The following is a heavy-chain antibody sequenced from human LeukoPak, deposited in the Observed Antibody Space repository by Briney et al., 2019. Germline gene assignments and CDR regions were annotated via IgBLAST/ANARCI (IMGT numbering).Heavy chain of an antibody. D-gene: IGHD2-2*01. CDR2: ISTYNGKT. CDR3: ARSYIVVVPGAMDY. J-gene: IGHJ4*02. Sequence: GASVKVSCKASGYTFTSYGISWVRQAPGQGLEWMAWISTYNGKTNYAQKFQGRVTMTTDTFTSTAYMELRSLRSDDTAVYYCARSYIVVVPGAMDYWGQGTLVTVSS. CDR1: GYTFTSYG. V-gene: IGHV1-18*01.